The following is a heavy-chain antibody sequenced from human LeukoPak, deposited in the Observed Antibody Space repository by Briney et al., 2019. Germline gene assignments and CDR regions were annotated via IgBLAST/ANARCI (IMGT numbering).Heavy chain of an antibody. J-gene: IGHJ2*01. CDR3: ARGRYYGSGSHWYFDL. CDR2: INHSGGT. CDR1: GGSFSSYY. D-gene: IGHD3-10*01. Sequence: SETLSLTCAVYGGSFSSYYWSWLRQPPGKGLQWFGEINHSGGTNYNPSLKSRVIISIDTSKNQFSLKVTSVTAADTAVYYCARGRYYGSGSHWYFDLWGRDTLVTVSS. V-gene: IGHV4-34*01.